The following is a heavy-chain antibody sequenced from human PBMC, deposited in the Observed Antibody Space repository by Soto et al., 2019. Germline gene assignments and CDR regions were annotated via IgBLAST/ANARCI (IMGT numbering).Heavy chain of an antibody. D-gene: IGHD3-10*01. CDR3: AKRPITMVRGVIVTFDY. CDR1: GFTFSSYA. CDR2: ISGSGGST. Sequence: GGSLRLSCAASGFTFSSYAMSWVRQAPGKGLEWVSAISGSGGSTYYADSVKGRFTISRDNSKNTLYLQMNSLRAEDTAVYYCAKRPITMVRGVIVTFDYWGQGTLVTVS. V-gene: IGHV3-23*01. J-gene: IGHJ4*02.